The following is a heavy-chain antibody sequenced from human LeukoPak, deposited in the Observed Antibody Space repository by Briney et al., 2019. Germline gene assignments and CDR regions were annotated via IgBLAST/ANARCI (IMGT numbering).Heavy chain of an antibody. CDR2: ISGSAGST. CDR3: AKDSPLGSWYGLIDY. V-gene: IGHV3-23*01. Sequence: GGSLRLSCAASGFTFSSYAMSWVRQAPGKGLEWVSVISGSAGSTYYTDSVKGRFTISRDSSKNTVYLQMNSLRAEDTAVYYCAKDSPLGSWYGLIDYWGQGTLVTVSS. CDR1: GFTFSSYA. J-gene: IGHJ4*02. D-gene: IGHD6-13*01.